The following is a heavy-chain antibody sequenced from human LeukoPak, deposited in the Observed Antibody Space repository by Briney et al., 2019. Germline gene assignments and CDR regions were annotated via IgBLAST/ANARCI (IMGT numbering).Heavy chain of an antibody. V-gene: IGHV3-48*03. CDR3: ARGGFTDAFDI. J-gene: IGHJ3*02. CDR1: GFTFSSYE. CDR2: ISSSGSTI. D-gene: IGHD3-16*01. Sequence: AGGSLRLSCAASGFTFSSYEMNWVRQAPGKGLEWVSYISSSGSTIYYADSVKGRFTISRDNAKNPLYLQMNSLRAEDTAVYYCARGGFTDAFDIWGQGTMVTVSS.